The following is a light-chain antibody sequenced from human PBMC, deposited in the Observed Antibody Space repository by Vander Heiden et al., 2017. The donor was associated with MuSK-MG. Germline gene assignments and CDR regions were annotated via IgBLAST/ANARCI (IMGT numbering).Light chain of an antibody. CDR2: WAS. J-gene: IGKJ2*01. CDR3: RQYSRTPYT. CDR1: QSVLYNSNTKTF. V-gene: IGKV4-1*01. Sequence: DTVMTQSPHSLALSLGEGATINCKSSQSVLYNSNTKTFLAWYQQKPRQPPKLLISWASTRESAVPARFRGRGSGTDFTLRISILNAADVTMSYCRQYSRTPYTSGRGTKLEL.